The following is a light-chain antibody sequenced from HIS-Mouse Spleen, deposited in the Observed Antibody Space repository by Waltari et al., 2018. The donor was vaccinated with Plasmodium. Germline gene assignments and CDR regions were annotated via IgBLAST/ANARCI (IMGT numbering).Light chain of an antibody. CDR2: GAS. J-gene: IGKJ3*01. Sequence: EIVMTQSPATLSVSSGERATLTCRASQSVSSNLAWYQQKPGQAPRLHIYGASTRAPGIPARFCGGGSGTEFTLALSSLQSEDFAVYYCQLYNNSSFPLGPG. V-gene: IGKV3-15*01. CDR1: QSVSSN. CDR3: QLYNNSSFP.